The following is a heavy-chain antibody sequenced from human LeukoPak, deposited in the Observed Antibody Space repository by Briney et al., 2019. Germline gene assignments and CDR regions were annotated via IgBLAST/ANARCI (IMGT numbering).Heavy chain of an antibody. D-gene: IGHD6-13*01. V-gene: IGHV1-3*03. J-gene: IGHJ4*02. CDR1: GYTFTSYA. CDR2: INAGNGNT. CDR3: AREGHSSSWDFDY. Sequence: ASVKVSCKASGYTFTSYAMHWVRQAPGQRLEWMGWINAGNGNTKYSQEFQGRVTITRDTSASTAYMELSSLRSEDMAVYYCAREGHSSSWDFDYWGQGTLVTVSS.